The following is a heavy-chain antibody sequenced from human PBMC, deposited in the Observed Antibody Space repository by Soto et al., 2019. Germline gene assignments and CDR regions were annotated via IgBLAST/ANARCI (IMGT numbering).Heavy chain of an antibody. V-gene: IGHV1-69*10. CDR1: GGTYSNSA. J-gene: IGHJ5*02. Sequence: SVKVSCKDSGGTYSNSAISWVRQAPGQRLEWMGWIMAGNGNTDYAQKFKGRVTMTEDTSTSTAYMELNSLTSEDTAVYYCARDQSWHDLVWWFDPWGQGTLVTVSS. D-gene: IGHD1-1*01. CDR3: ARDQSWHDLVWWFDP. CDR2: IMAGNGNT.